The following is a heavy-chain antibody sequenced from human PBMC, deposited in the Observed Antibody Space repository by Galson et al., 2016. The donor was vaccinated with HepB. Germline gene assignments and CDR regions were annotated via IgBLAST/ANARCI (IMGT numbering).Heavy chain of an antibody. CDR2: ISSNGGST. V-gene: IGHV3-64*04. CDR1: GFTFSSYA. Sequence: SLRLSCAASGFTFSSYAMHWVRQAPGKGLEYVSAISSNGGSTYYADSVKGRFTISRDNSKNTLYLQMNSLRAEDTAVYYCAKGGYFDWFDYWGQGTLATVSS. D-gene: IGHD3-9*01. J-gene: IGHJ4*02. CDR3: AKGGYFDWFDY.